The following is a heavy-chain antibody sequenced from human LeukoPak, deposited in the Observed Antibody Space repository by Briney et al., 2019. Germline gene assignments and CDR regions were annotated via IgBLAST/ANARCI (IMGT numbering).Heavy chain of an antibody. CDR1: GFTFSNYS. CDR3: AKDGGNYYDTAGNHLMRSYMDV. D-gene: IGHD3-22*01. CDR2: ISSRSSYI. Sequence: GGSLRLSCAASGFTFSNYSMNWVRQAPGKRLEWVSSISSRSSYIYYADSVKGRFTISRDNAKNSLCLQMNSLRAEDTAVYYCAKDGGNYYDTAGNHLMRSYMDVWGKGTTVTVSS. V-gene: IGHV3-21*01. J-gene: IGHJ6*04.